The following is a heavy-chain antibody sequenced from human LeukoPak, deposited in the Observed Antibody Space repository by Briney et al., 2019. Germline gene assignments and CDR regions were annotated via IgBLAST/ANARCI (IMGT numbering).Heavy chain of an antibody. CDR1: GGSISRGFY. D-gene: IGHD3-16*01. J-gene: IGHJ6*03. CDR3: ARETSQKGAHYMDV. CDR2: IYPSRSP. Sequence: PSETLSLTCTVSGGSISRGFYWAWIRQPPGKGLEWSGSIYPSRSPYSNPSLKSRVTISVDTSKNQFSLKLSSVTAADTAVYYCARETSQKGAHYMDVWGKGTTVTISS. V-gene: IGHV4-38-2*02.